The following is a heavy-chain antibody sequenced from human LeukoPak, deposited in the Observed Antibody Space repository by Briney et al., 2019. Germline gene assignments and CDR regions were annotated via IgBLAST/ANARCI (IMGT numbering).Heavy chain of an antibody. CDR1: VYTFTRSY. V-gene: IGHV1-2*02. Sequence: ASVSVSFKPSVYTFTRSYLHWVRQVPGQGLEWMGWTNPSTGGTKSAQQCEGRVTMTRDTSNTTGYLELRSLRLDDTATYYCARGGAFCSITTCHEFDHWGQGTLVSVSS. D-gene: IGHD2-2*01. CDR3: ARGGAFCSITTCHEFDH. J-gene: IGHJ4*02. CDR2: TNPSTGGT.